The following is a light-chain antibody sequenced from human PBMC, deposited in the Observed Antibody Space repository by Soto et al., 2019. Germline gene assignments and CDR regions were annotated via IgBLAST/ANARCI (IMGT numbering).Light chain of an antibody. CDR2: AAS. V-gene: IGKV1-39*01. CDR1: QSISSY. J-gene: IGKJ1*01. Sequence: DIQMTQSPSSLSASVGDRVTITCRASQSISSYLNWYQQKPGKAPKLLIYAASSLQSGVPSRYSGSGSGTEFNFTISSLQSEDFAVYFCQQYNKWPRTFGQGTKV. CDR3: QQYNKWPRT.